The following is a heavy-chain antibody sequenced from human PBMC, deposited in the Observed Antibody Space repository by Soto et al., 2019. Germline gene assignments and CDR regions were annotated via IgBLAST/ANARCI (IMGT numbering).Heavy chain of an antibody. Sequence: FLRLSCAASGFTFDDYAMHWVRQAPGKGLEWVSGISWNSGSIGYADSVKGRFTISRDNAKNSLYLQMNSLRAEDTALYYCAKAPSHDSGGPDYWGQGALVTVSA. J-gene: IGHJ4*02. CDR3: AKAPSHDSGGPDY. D-gene: IGHD3-22*01. CDR1: GFTFDDYA. V-gene: IGHV3-9*01. CDR2: ISWNSGSI.